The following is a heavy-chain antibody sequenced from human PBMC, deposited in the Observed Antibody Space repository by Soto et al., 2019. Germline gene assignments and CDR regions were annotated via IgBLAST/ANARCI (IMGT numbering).Heavy chain of an antibody. J-gene: IGHJ4*02. CDR2: INPSGGST. Sequence: QVQLVQSGAEVKKPGASVKVSCKASGYTFTSYYMHWVRQAPGQGLEWMGIINPSGGSTSYAQKSQGRVTMTRDTSTSTVYMELSSPRSEDTAVYYCARDRGGGSYFSIWGQGTLVTVSS. D-gene: IGHD1-26*01. CDR1: GYTFTSYY. V-gene: IGHV1-46*01. CDR3: ARDRGGGSYFSI.